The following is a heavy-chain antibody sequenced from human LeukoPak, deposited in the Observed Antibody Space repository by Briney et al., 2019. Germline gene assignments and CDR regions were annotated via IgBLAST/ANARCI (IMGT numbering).Heavy chain of an antibody. CDR2: ISYDGSNK. Sequence: GGSLRLSCAASGFTFSSYGMHWVRQAPGKGLEWVAVISYDGSNKYYADSVKGRFTISRDNSKNTLYLQMNSLRAEDTAVYYCAKAGDLDYWGPGTLVTVSS. V-gene: IGHV3-30*18. CDR3: AKAGDLDY. J-gene: IGHJ4*02. CDR1: GFTFSSYG. D-gene: IGHD7-27*01.